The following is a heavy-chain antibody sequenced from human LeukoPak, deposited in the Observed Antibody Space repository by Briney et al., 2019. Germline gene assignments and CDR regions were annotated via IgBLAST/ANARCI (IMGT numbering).Heavy chain of an antibody. CDR1: GFTFSSYG. D-gene: IGHD3-22*01. J-gene: IGHJ4*02. CDR2: ISGSGGST. Sequence: GGTLRLSCAASGFTFSSYGMSWVRQAPGKGLEWVSAISGSGGSTYYADSVKGRFTISRDNSKNTLYLQMNSLRAEDAAVYYCAKCDYYDSSGYYLTRGYFDYWGQGTLVTVSS. V-gene: IGHV3-23*01. CDR3: AKCDYYDSSGYYLTRGYFDY.